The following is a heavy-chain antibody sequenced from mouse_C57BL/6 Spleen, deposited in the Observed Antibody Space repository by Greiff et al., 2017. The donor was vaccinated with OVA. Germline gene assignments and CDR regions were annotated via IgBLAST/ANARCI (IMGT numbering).Heavy chain of an antibody. CDR2: INPNNGGT. CDR3: ARDYGSRGDYFDY. Sequence: EVQLQQSGPELVKPGASVKISCKASGYTFTDYYMNWVKQSHGKSLEWIGDINPNNGGTSYNQKFKGKATLTVDKSSSTAYMELRSLTSEDSAVYYCARDYGSRGDYFDYWGQGTTLTVSS. J-gene: IGHJ2*01. V-gene: IGHV1-26*01. D-gene: IGHD1-1*01. CDR1: GYTFTDYY.